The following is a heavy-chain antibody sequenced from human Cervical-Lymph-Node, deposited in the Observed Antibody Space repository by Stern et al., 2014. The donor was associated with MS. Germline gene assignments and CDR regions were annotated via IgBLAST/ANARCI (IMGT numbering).Heavy chain of an antibody. CDR3: ARVRFYGSGIYYALGDGMDV. CDR1: GYTFTNYN. Sequence: QVQLVESEAEVKKPGASVKVSCKASGYTFTNYNIDWVRQATGQGLEWMGWMNPNSGNKGYAQRFQGRVTMTRDTSTSTAYMELSSLKAEDTAVYYCARVRFYGSGIYYALGDGMDVWGQGTTVTVSS. J-gene: IGHJ6*02. D-gene: IGHD3-10*01. CDR2: MNPNSGNK. V-gene: IGHV1-8*01.